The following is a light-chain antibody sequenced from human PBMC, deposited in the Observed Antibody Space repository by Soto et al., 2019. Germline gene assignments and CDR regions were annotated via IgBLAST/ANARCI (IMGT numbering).Light chain of an antibody. CDR2: AAS. J-gene: IGKJ2*02. CDR1: QSISRY. Sequence: DIQMTQSPSSLSASVGDRVTITCRASQSISRYLNWYQQKPEKAPKLLIYAASSLQSGVPSRFSGSGSGTDFTLTISSLQPEDFATYYCQQRGTFGQWTKLEIK. CDR3: QQRGT. V-gene: IGKV1-39*01.